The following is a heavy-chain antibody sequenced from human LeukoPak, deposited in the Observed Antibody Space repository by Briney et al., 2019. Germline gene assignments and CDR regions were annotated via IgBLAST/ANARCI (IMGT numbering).Heavy chain of an antibody. CDR2: IYPLDSDT. J-gene: IGHJ6*02. CDR3: ARVQGGDFYGLDV. CDR1: GYSFSTYW. D-gene: IGHD2-21*01. Sequence: GESLKISCKGSGYSFSTYWIGWLRQMPGKGLEWMGIIYPLDSDTRYSPSFQGQVTISADKSITTPYLQWGSLKASDTAMYYCARVQGGDFYGLDVWGQGTTVTVSS. V-gene: IGHV5-51*01.